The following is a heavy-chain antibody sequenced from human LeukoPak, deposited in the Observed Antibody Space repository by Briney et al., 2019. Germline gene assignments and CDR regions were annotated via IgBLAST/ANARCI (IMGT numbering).Heavy chain of an antibody. CDR2: IYIDGTT. CDR1: GFTFSSYW. V-gene: IGHV3-53*01. D-gene: IGHD6-13*01. Sequence: GGSLRLSCAASGFTFSSYWMSWVRQAPGKGLEWISVIYIDGTTYYADSVKGRFTISRDQANNTLYLQMNTLRDEDTAVYYCARGPRYSFYWGQGTLVSVSS. CDR3: ARGPRYSFY. J-gene: IGHJ4*02.